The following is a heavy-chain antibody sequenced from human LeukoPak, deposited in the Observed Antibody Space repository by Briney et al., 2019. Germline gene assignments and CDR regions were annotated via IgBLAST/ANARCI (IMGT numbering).Heavy chain of an antibody. V-gene: IGHV4-39*03. D-gene: IGHD3-3*01. CDR1: GGSISSSSYY. CDR2: IYYSGST. Sequence: PSETLSLTCTVSGGSISSSSYYWGWIRQPPGKGLEWIGSIYYSGSTYYNPSLKSRVTISVDTSKHQFSLKLSSVTAADTAVYYCQRATGDFWSGYYYYYYGMDVWGQGTTVTVSS. J-gene: IGHJ6*02. CDR3: QRATGDFWSGYYYYYYGMDV.